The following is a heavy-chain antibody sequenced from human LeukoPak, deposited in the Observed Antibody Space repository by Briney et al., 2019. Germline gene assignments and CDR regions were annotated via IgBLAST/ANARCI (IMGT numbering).Heavy chain of an antibody. V-gene: IGHV3-21*01. D-gene: IGHD1-26*01. CDR3: ARDRDTGSPHDAFHI. J-gene: IGHJ3*02. CDR2: ISSSSSYI. CDR1: GFTFSSYS. Sequence: GGSLRLSCAAAGFTFSSYSMNWVRQAPGKGLEWVSSISSSSSYIYYADSVKGRFTISRDNAKNSLYLQVNSLRAEDTAVYYCARDRDTGSPHDAFHIWAQGTMVTVSS.